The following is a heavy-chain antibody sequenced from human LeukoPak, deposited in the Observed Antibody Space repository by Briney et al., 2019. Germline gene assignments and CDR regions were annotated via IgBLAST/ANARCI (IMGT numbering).Heavy chain of an antibody. CDR1: GFTFSNHC. D-gene: IGHD2/OR15-2a*01. V-gene: IGHV3-74*01. Sequence: GGSLRLSCAASGFTFSNHCMHWVRQPPGKGLVWVSQICIDGDSIKYADSVRGRFTISRDSAKNTLYLQMNSLRAEDTAVYYCNLVLPNPWGQGTLVTVSS. CDR3: NLVLPNP. CDR2: ICIDGDSI. J-gene: IGHJ5*02.